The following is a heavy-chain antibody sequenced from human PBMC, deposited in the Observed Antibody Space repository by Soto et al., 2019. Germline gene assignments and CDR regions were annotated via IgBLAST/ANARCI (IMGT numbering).Heavy chain of an antibody. CDR1: GSSVSGDFY. V-gene: IGHV4-38-2*01. J-gene: IGHJ5*02. Sequence: SETLSLTCAVSGSSVSGDFYWAWIRQPPGKGLEWIGSVYPSGNTYYLPSLRGRISLSIDTSKNQIALTPTSVTAADTALFYCVAYSASHNRFGRWGQGTLVTVSS. D-gene: IGHD6-13*01. CDR2: VYPSGNT. CDR3: VAYSASHNRFGR.